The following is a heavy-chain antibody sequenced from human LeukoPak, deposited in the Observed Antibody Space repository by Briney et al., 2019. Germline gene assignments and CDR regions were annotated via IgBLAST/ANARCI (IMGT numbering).Heavy chain of an antibody. V-gene: IGHV4-34*01. D-gene: IGHD4-23*01. J-gene: IGHJ5*02. CDR2: INHSGST. Sequence: SETLSLTCAVYGGSFSGYYWSWIRQPPGKGLEWIGEINHSGSTNYNPSLKSRVTISVDTSKNQFSLKLSSVIAADTAVYYCALARWWFDPWGQGTLVTVSS. CDR1: GGSFSGYY. CDR3: ALARWWFDP.